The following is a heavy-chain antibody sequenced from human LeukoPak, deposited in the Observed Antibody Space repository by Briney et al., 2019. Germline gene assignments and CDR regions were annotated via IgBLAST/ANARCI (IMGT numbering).Heavy chain of an antibody. CDR2: ISGSGGTT. CDR3: AKAQSGYSDLEY. CDR1: GFTFSSYA. Sequence: PGGSLRLSCAASGFTFSSYAMSWVRQAPGKGLEWVSVISGSGGTTYYADSVKGRFTISRENSKNTLYMQMNSLRAEDTAVYYCAKAQSGYSDLEYWGQGTLVTISS. D-gene: IGHD4-17*01. V-gene: IGHV3-23*01. J-gene: IGHJ4*02.